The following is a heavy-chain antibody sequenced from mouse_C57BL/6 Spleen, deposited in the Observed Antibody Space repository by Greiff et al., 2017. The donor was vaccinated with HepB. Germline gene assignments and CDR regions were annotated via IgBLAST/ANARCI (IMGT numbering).Heavy chain of an antibody. CDR1: GYAFTNYL. J-gene: IGHJ1*03. Sequence: QVQLKQSGAELVRPGTSVKVSCKASGYAFTNYLIEWVKQRPGQGLEWIGVINPGSGGTNYNEKFKGKATLTADKSSSTAYMQLSSLTSEDSAVYFCARSDTTNWYFDVWGTGTTVTVSS. D-gene: IGHD1-1*01. CDR2: INPGSGGT. V-gene: IGHV1-54*01. CDR3: ARSDTTNWYFDV.